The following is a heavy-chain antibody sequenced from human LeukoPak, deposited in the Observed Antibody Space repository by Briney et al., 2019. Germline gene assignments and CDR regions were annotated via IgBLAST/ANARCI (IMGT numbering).Heavy chain of an antibody. V-gene: IGHV4-39*01. CDR2: IYYSGST. J-gene: IGHJ4*02. Sequence: DPSETLSLTCTVSGGSISSSSYYWGWIRQPPGKGLEWIGSIYYSGSTYYNPSLKSRVTISVDTSKNQFSLKLSSVTAADTAVYYCARSIVGAKGVFDYWGQGTLVTVSS. D-gene: IGHD1-26*01. CDR1: GGSISSSSYY. CDR3: ARSIVGAKGVFDY.